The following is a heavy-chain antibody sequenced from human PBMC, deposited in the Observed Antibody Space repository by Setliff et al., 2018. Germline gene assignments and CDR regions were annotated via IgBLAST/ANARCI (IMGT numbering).Heavy chain of an antibody. CDR1: GFTFGSSW. D-gene: IGHD6-19*01. CDR2: INPDGSEK. CDR3: ASPQAVGNYLGH. V-gene: IGHV3-7*03. Sequence: GESLKISCAASGFTFGSSWITWVRQAPGKGLERVAIINPDGSEKYYLDSVKGRFTISRDNAKNSLYLQMSSLRAEDTAVYYCASPQAVGNYLGHWGQGTLVTVSS. J-gene: IGHJ4*02.